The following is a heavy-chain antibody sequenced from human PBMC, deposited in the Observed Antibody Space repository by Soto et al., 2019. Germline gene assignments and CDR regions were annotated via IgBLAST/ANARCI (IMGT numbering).Heavy chain of an antibody. Sequence: QVQLVQSGAEVKKPGSSVKLSCKASGGTFINNAFSWVRQAPGQGLEWMGGIIPIFSPANYAQNFQGRVTITADESTSTAYMELSSLRSEDTAVYYCARGSYEYVWGSYRTKGMDVWGQGTTVTVSS. V-gene: IGHV1-69*12. CDR1: GGTFINNA. D-gene: IGHD3-16*02. J-gene: IGHJ6*02. CDR3: ARGSYEYVWGSYRTKGMDV. CDR2: IIPIFSPA.